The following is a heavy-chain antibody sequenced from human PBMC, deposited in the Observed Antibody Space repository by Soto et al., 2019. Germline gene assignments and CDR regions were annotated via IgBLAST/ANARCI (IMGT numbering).Heavy chain of an antibody. CDR3: ARDDATVTRNWGSFDY. Sequence: GGSLRLSCAASGFTFSSYSMNWVRQAPGKGLEWVSYISSSSSTIYYADSVKGRFTISRDNAKNSLYLQMNSLRDEATAEYYCARDDATVTRNWGSFDYWGQGTLVTVSS. D-gene: IGHD4-17*01. CDR1: GFTFSSYS. CDR2: ISSSSSTI. J-gene: IGHJ4*02. V-gene: IGHV3-48*02.